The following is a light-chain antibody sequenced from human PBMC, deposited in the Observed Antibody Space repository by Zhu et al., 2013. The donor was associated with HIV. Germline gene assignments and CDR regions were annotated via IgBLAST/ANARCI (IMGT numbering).Light chain of an antibody. CDR3: CSFAGSGTFYV. J-gene: IGLJ1*01. V-gene: IGLV2-23*02. CDR2: DVT. Sequence: QSALTQPASVSGSPGQSITISCTGTSSDVGSYNLVSWYQQHPGEAPKLMIYDVTKRPSGVSIRFSGSKSGNTASLTISGLQAEDEADYYCCSFAGSGTFYVFGTGTEVTVL. CDR1: SSDVGSYNL.